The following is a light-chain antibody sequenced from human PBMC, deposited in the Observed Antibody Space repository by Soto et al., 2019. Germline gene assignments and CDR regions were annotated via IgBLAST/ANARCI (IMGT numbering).Light chain of an antibody. Sequence: LTQPRSVCGSPGQSVTISCTGASSYGGGYNYVSSYQQHPGKAPRLMMYDVSKRPSGVPDRFSGSKYGNTASLTISRLQTEDEAEYYCCSYAGDKTYVFGTGTKVTVL. J-gene: IGLJ1*01. CDR2: DVS. CDR3: CSYAGDKTYV. CDR1: SSYGGGYNY. V-gene: IGLV2-11*01.